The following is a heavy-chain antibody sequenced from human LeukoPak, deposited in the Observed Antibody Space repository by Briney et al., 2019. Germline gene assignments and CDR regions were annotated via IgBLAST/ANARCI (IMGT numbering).Heavy chain of an antibody. CDR1: GFTFSSYG. CDR3: ARNHYSYWYFDL. J-gene: IGHJ2*01. D-gene: IGHD1-14*01. Sequence: GGTLRLSCAASGFTFSSYGMIWVRQAPGKGLEWVSAISGSGGSTYYADSVKGRFTISRDNSKNTLYLQMNSLRAEDTSVYYCARNHYSYWYFDLWGRGTLVTVSS. V-gene: IGHV3-23*01. CDR2: ISGSGGST.